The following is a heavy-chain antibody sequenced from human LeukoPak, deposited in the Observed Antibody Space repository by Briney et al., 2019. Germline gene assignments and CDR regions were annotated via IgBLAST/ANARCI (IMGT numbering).Heavy chain of an antibody. V-gene: IGHV3-23*01. D-gene: IGHD5-18*01. J-gene: IGHJ4*02. CDR3: AKGYNYAYEY. CDR2: ISGSGAST. CDR1: GFSFSGYA. Sequence: GGSLRLSCAASGFSFSGYAMSWVRQAPGKGLECVASISGSGASTFYANSVKGRFTISRDNSKNTVHLQMNSLRPEDTAVYYCAKGYNYAYEYWGQGTLVTVSS.